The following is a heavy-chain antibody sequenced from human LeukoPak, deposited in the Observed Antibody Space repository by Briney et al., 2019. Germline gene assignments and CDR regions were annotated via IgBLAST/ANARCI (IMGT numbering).Heavy chain of an antibody. J-gene: IGHJ4*02. CDR1: GGSISSTTYY. Sequence: SSETLSLTCSISGGSISSTTYYWGWIRQPPGKGLEWIGSIYYSGTSYYNPSLKSRVTLSVDTSKNQFSLRLTSVTAADTAVYYCARRGHSYGQRFDYWGQGTLVTVSS. CDR2: IYYSGTS. D-gene: IGHD5-18*01. V-gene: IGHV4-39*01. CDR3: ARRGHSYGQRFDY.